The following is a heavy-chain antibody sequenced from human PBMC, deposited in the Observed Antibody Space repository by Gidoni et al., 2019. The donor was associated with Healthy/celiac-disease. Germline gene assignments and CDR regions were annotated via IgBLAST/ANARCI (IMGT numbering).Heavy chain of an antibody. J-gene: IGHJ4*02. Sequence: EVQLVASVGGLVQPGGSLRLSCSASGFTFRSYAMHWVRQAPGKGLEYVSAISSNGGSTYYADSVKGRFTISRDNSKNTLYLQMSSLRAEDTAVYYCVISSGWYGGFVQRLSPRIDYWGQGTLVTVSS. CDR1: GFTFRSYA. CDR3: VISSGWYGGFVQRLSPRIDY. V-gene: IGHV3-64D*06. CDR2: ISSNGGST. D-gene: IGHD6-19*01.